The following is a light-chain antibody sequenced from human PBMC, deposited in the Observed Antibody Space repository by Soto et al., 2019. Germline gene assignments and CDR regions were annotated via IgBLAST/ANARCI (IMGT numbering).Light chain of an antibody. CDR3: EQRSTLFT. Sequence: EIVLTQSPATLSLSPGERATLSCRASQSLSNFLAWYQQKPGQAPRLLIYDASNRATGIPDRFSGSGSGTDFTLTTSSLEPEDFADYYSEQRSTLFTFGPGTKVDIK. J-gene: IGKJ3*01. CDR2: DAS. CDR1: QSLSNF. V-gene: IGKV3-11*01.